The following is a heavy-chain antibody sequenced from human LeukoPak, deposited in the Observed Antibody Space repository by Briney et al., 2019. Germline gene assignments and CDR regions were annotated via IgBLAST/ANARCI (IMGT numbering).Heavy chain of an antibody. CDR3: AKDLGYCSSTSCANGVY. D-gene: IGHD2-2*01. J-gene: IGHJ4*02. Sequence: SETLSLTCTVSGGSISSYYWSWIRQPPGKGLEWIGYIYYSGSTNYNPSLKSRVTISVDTSKNQFSLKLSSVTAADTAVYYCAKDLGYCSSTSCANGVYWGQGTLVTVSS. CDR2: IYYSGST. V-gene: IGHV4-59*12. CDR1: GGSISSYY.